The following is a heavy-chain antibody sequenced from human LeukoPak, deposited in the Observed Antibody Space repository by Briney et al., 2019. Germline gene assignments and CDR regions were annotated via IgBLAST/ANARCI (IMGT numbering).Heavy chain of an antibody. CDR2: INAGNGNT. CDR3: ARDQASYYYDSSGPQYYYYGMDV. CDR1: GYTFTSYA. V-gene: IGHV1-3*01. D-gene: IGHD3-22*01. J-gene: IGHJ6*02. Sequence: ASVKVSCKASGYTFTSYAMHRVRQAPGQRLEWMGWINAGNGNTKYSQKFQGRVTITRDTSASTAYMELSSLRSEDTAVYYCARDQASYYYDSSGPQYYYYGMDVWGQGTTVTVSS.